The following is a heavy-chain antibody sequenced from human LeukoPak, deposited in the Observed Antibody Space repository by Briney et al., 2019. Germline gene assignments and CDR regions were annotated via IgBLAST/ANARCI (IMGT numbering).Heavy chain of an antibody. J-gene: IGHJ4*02. Sequence: ASVKVSCKASGFTLTNYHMHWVRLAPGQGLEWVALIRGAGDSPDHAQKFQGRVTVTCDTSTSTTYLELRSLKLEDTAVYYCTRAPAGTLDFWGQGTLVTVSS. CDR2: IRGAGDSP. V-gene: IGHV1-46*01. D-gene: IGHD6-13*01. CDR3: TRAPAGTLDF. CDR1: GFTLTNYH.